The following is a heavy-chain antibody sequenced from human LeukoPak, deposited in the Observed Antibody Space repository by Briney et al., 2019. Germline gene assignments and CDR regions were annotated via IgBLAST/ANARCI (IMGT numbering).Heavy chain of an antibody. CDR1: GGTFSSYA. Sequence: ASVKVSCKASGGTFSSYAISWVRQAPGQGLEWMGGIIPIFGTANYAQKFQGRVTITADESTSTAYMELSSLRSEDTAVYYCAKDWGSRARVERWELLIDYWGQGTLVTVSS. D-gene: IGHD1-26*01. V-gene: IGHV1-69*13. J-gene: IGHJ4*02. CDR3: AKDWGSRARVERWELLIDY. CDR2: IIPIFGTA.